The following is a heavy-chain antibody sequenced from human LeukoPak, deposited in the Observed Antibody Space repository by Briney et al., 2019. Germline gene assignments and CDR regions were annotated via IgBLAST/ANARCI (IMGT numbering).Heavy chain of an antibody. CDR2: INHSGST. CDR1: GGSFSGYY. V-gene: IGHV4-34*01. J-gene: IGHJ4*02. CDR3: ARARHDHYDSSGYYN. D-gene: IGHD3-22*01. Sequence: PSETLSLACAVYGGSFSGYYWSWIRQPPGKGLEWIGEINHSGSTNYNPSLKSRVTISVDTSKNQFSLKLSSVTAADTAVYYCARARHDHYDSSGYYNWGQGTLVTVSS.